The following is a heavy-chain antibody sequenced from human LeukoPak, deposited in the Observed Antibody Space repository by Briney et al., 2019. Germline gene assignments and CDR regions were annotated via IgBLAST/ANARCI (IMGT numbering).Heavy chain of an antibody. CDR1: GFTVSSNY. D-gene: IGHD7-27*01. CDR3: ARVGTARPYYYYMDV. CDR2: IYSGGST. J-gene: IGHJ6*03. Sequence: GGPLRLSCAASGFTVSSNYMSWVRQAPGKGLEWVSVIYSGGSTYYADSVKGRFTISRDNSKNTLYLQMNSLRAEDTAVYYCARVGTARPYYYYMDVWGKGTTVTVSS. V-gene: IGHV3-53*05.